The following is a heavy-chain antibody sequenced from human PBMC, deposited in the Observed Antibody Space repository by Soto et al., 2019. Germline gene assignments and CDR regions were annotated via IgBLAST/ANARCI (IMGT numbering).Heavy chain of an antibody. Sequence: ASVKVSCQASGFTFTSSAVQWVRQARGQRLEWIGWIVVGSGNTNYAQKFQERVTITRDMSTSTAYMELSSLRSEDTAVYYCAAEVTLPPRSSWYDYYGMDVWGQGTTVTVSS. V-gene: IGHV1-58*01. D-gene: IGHD6-13*01. CDR2: IVVGSGNT. J-gene: IGHJ6*02. CDR3: AAEVTLPPRSSWYDYYGMDV. CDR1: GFTFTSSA.